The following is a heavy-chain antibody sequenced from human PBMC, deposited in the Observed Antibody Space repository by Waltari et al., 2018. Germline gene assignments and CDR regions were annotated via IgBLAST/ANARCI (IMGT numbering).Heavy chain of an antibody. V-gene: IGHV3-23*01. CDR2: ISGSGGST. Sequence: EVQLLESGGGLVQPGGSLRLSCAASGFTLSSYSMTWVRPAPGKGLVSVSAISGSGGSTYYADSVKGRFTISRDNSKNTLYLQMNSLRAEDTAVYYCAKEARWFGELSDLDYWGQGTLVTVSS. J-gene: IGHJ4*02. CDR1: GFTLSSYS. CDR3: AKEARWFGELSDLDY. D-gene: IGHD3-10*01.